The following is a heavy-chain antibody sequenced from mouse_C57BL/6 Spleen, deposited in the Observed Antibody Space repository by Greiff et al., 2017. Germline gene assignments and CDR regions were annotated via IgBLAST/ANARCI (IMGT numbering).Heavy chain of an antibody. J-gene: IGHJ1*03. Sequence: VKLMESGPGLVQPSQSLSITCTVSGFSLTSYGVHWVRQSPGKGLEWLGVIWSGGSTDYNAAFISRLSISKDNSKSQVFFKMNSLQADDTAIYYCARNRIYYDYDWYFDVWGTGTTGTVSS. CDR1: GFSLTSYG. CDR2: IWSGGST. D-gene: IGHD2-4*01. CDR3: ARNRIYYDYDWYFDV. V-gene: IGHV2-2*01.